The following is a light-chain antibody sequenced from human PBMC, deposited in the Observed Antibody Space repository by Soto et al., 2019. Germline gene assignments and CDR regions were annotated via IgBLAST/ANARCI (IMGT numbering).Light chain of an antibody. Sequence: DIVMTQSPLFLPVTPGEPASISCRSSQSLLNSNGYYSLDWYLQKPGQSPQLLISMGSNRASGVPDRFSGSGSGTDFTLKISRVEAEDVGVYYCMQALQLPLTFGGGTKVGIK. CDR3: MQALQLPLT. CDR1: QSLLNSNGYYS. CDR2: MGS. V-gene: IGKV2-28*01. J-gene: IGKJ4*01.